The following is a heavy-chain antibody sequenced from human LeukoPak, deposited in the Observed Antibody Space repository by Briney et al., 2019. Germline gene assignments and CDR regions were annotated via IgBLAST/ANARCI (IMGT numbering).Heavy chain of an antibody. D-gene: IGHD2/OR15-2a*01. CDR3: ARDSMEHPGGDAFDI. Sequence: GGSLRLSCAASGFTFSTYAMSWVRQAPGKGLEWVSAISGRGVSTSYTDSVKGRFTISRDNSKNTVFLQMNSLRADDTAVYYCARDSMEHPGGDAFDIWGQGAMVTVSS. CDR1: GFTFSTYA. V-gene: IGHV3-23*01. J-gene: IGHJ3*02. CDR2: ISGRGVST.